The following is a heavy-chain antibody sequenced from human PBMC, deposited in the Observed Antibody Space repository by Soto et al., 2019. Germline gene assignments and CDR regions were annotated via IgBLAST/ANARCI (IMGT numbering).Heavy chain of an antibody. D-gene: IGHD3-22*01. CDR3: TRDITYFYDITGYPKD. CDR2: ISDTGTYT. V-gene: IGHV3-11*06. Sequence: QVQLVESGGGLVRPGGSLRLSCRASGFVFSDYYMSWIRQAPGKGLEWLAFISDTGTYTNYADFVKGRFTISRDNDRNSVDLQMDGLRGEDTAVYYCTRDITYFYDITGYPKDWGQEIQVTVSS. J-gene: IGHJ4*02. CDR1: GFVFSDYY.